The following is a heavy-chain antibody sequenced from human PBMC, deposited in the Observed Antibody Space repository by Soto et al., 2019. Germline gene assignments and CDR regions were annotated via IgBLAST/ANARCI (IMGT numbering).Heavy chain of an antibody. D-gene: IGHD1-26*01. CDR3: ARDSGRYLMGGVDV. J-gene: IGHJ6*02. V-gene: IGHV4-59*01. CDR2: IYYSGST. CDR1: GGSISSYY. Sequence: QVQLKESGPGLVKPSETLSLTCTVSGGSISSYYWSWIRQPPGNALEWIGYIYYSGSTNYNPSLKSRVTISADTSKNQCSLKLRSLNAADTAVYYCARDSGRYLMGGVDVWGQGTTVTVSS.